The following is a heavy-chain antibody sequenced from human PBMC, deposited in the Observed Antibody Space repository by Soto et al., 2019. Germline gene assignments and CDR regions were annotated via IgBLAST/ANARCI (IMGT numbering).Heavy chain of an antibody. V-gene: IGHV3-23*01. CDR1: GFTFSNYA. D-gene: IGHD2-21*01. CDR3: AKDLRDGYNFVFDY. CDR2: ISGSGGST. Sequence: GSLRLSCAASGFTFSNYAMNWVRQAPGKGLEWVSTISGSGGSTYYADSMKGRFTISRDNSKNTLYLQMNSLRAEDTAVYFCAKDLRDGYNFVFDYWGQGILVTVS. J-gene: IGHJ4*02.